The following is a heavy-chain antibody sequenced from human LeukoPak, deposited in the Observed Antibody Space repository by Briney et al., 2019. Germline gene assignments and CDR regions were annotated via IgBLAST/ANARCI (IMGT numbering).Heavy chain of an antibody. CDR2: INSNGNTI. D-gene: IGHD4-11*01. CDR3: ARVPTTYGMDV. J-gene: IGHJ6*02. Sequence: GGSLRLSCVASGFTFSSYSINWVRQAPGKGLESISYINSNGNTIKYADSVEGRFTVSRDNAKNSLCLQMNSLSAEDTAVYYCARVPTTYGMDVWGQGTTVTVSS. CDR1: GFTFSSYS. V-gene: IGHV3-48*01.